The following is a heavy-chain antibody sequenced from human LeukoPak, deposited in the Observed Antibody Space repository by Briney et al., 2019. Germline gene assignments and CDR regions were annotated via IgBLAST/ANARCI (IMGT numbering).Heavy chain of an antibody. CDR2: ISYDGSNK. V-gene: IGHV3-30*18. CDR1: GFTFSDYG. CDR3: AKVKTSSFYYFDI. D-gene: IGHD2-2*01. Sequence: GGSLRLSCAASGFTFSDYGMHWVRQAPGKGLEWVAVISYDGSNKYYADSVKGRFTLSRDNSKNTLYLQMNRLRTEDTAVYYCAKVKTSSFYYFDIWGQGTLVTVSS. J-gene: IGHJ4*02.